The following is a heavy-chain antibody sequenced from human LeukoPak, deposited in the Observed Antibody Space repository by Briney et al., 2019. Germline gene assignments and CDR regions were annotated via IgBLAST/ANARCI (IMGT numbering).Heavy chain of an antibody. V-gene: IGHV3-53*01. CDR1: GFTVSGNY. D-gene: IGHD3-10*01. CDR2: IYSGDTT. Sequence: PGGSLRPSCAVSGFTVSGNYMSWVRQAPGKGLEWVSLIYSGDTTLYADSVKGRFTISRDNSKNTLYLQMNSLRAEDTAVYYCAKNRMVRGDHNYWGQGTLVTVSS. J-gene: IGHJ4*02. CDR3: AKNRMVRGDHNY.